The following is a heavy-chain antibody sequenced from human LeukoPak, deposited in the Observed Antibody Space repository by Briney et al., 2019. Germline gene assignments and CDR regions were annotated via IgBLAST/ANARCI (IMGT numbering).Heavy chain of an antibody. CDR1: GYTFTSYG. CDR2: ISAYNGNT. CDR3: ARVPHCSGGSCYGHFDH. J-gene: IGHJ4*02. Sequence: ASVKVSCKASGYTFTSYGISWVRQAPGQGLEWMGWISAYNGNTNYAQKLQGRVTMTTDTSTSTAYMELRSLRSGDTAVYYCARVPHCSGGSCYGHFDHWGQGILVTVSS. D-gene: IGHD2-15*01. V-gene: IGHV1-18*01.